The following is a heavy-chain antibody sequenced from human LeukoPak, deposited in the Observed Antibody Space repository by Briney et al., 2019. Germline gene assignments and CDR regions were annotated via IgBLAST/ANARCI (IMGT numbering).Heavy chain of an antibody. CDR1: GFTFDTHA. Sequence: GGSLRLSCAASGFTFDTHAMTWVRQAPGKGLEYVSLISGSGDITYYAHSLKDRFTISRDNSKTTLYLQMHSLRAEDTTMYYCAARPGDLAVPFDYWGQGTLVIVSS. CDR3: AARPGDLAVPFDY. J-gene: IGHJ4*02. V-gene: IGHV3-23*01. CDR2: ISGSGDIT. D-gene: IGHD3-10*01.